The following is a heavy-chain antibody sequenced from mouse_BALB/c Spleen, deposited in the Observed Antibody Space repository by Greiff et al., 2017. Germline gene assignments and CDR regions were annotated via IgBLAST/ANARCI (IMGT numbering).Heavy chain of an antibody. CDR3: ARKSIYDYDGGFAY. CDR1: GFTFSSYG. J-gene: IGHJ3*01. V-gene: IGHV5-6-3*01. D-gene: IGHD2-4*01. Sequence: VKLMESGGGLVQPGGSLKLSCAASGFTFSSYGMSWVRQTPDKRLELVATINSNGGSTYYPDSVKGRFTISRDNAKNTLYLQMSSLKSEDTAMYYCARKSIYDYDGGFAYWGQGTLVTVSA. CDR2: INSNGGST.